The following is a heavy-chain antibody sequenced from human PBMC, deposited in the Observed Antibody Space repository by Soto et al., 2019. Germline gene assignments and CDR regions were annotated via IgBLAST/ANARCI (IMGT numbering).Heavy chain of an antibody. D-gene: IGHD1-1*01. V-gene: IGHV3-11*01. J-gene: IGHJ4*02. CDR3: ARALAGTTYYFDY. CDR1: GFTFSDYY. CDR2: ISSSGSTI. Sequence: QVQLVESGGGLVKPGGSLRLSCSASGFTFSDYYMSWIRQAPGKELEWVSYISSSGSTIYYADSVQGRFTISRDNAKNSLYLQMNSLRAEDTAVYYFARALAGTTYYFDYWGQGTLVTVSS.